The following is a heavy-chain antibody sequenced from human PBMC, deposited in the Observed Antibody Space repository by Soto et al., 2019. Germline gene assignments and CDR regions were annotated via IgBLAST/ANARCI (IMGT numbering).Heavy chain of an antibody. CDR1: GYTFTSYD. V-gene: IGHV1-8*01. CDR2: MNPNSGNT. Sequence: ASVKVSCKASGYTFTSYDINWVRQATGQGLEWMGWMNPNSGNTGYAQKFQGRVTMTRNTSISTAYMELSSLRSEDTAVYYCARGQIARWFGELALDVWGKGTTVTVSS. D-gene: IGHD3-10*01. CDR3: ARGQIARWFGELALDV. J-gene: IGHJ6*04.